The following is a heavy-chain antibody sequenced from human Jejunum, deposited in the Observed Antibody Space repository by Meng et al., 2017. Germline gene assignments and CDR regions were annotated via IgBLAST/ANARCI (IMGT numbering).Heavy chain of an antibody. CDR2: IDPSEST. CDR3: ARAYCTDVSCHDFFDS. D-gene: IGHD2-8*01. J-gene: IGHJ4*02. V-gene: IGHV4-4*02. CDR1: GASISRTNW. Sequence: QGTLQASGPGLVKPSGTLSLTCAVSGASISRTNWWSWVRQPPGKGLEWIGKIDPSESTHYNPSLKGRVTISADRSKNQFSLRLTSVTAADTAIYYCARAYCTDVSCHDFFDSWGQGTLVTVSS.